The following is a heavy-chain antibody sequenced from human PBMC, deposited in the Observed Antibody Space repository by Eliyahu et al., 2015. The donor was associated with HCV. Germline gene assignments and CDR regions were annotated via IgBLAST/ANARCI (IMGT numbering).Heavy chain of an antibody. CDR2: XYSTGNT. CDR3: ARDLSTMGVTGHAFEI. D-gene: IGHD4/OR15-4a*01. CDR1: GDTSISYY. V-gene: IGHV4-4*07. Sequence: QVQLQESGPGLVKPSETLSLACTVSGDTSISYYWSWIRXPAGKGLXWXGRXYSTGNTNYSPFFKSRVTMSVDTSNNQFSLRLSSVTAADTAVYYCARDLSTMGVTGHAFEIWGQGTMVTVSS. J-gene: IGHJ3*02.